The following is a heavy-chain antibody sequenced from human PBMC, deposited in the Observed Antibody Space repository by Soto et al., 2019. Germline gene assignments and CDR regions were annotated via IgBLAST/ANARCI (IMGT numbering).Heavy chain of an antibody. CDR3: ARGSVYTVDSSGLYEN. CDR1: VASFRAYS. D-gene: IGHD3-22*01. J-gene: IGHJ4*02. Sequence: PSETLAPTCAVYVASFRAYSWSCIGWPPGKELEGIGAINRRGGTSYNPSLKSRVTISVDPSKIYFSLKLTSVTVADRAVYYCARGSVYTVDSSGLYENGGQGAPVEVSS. CDR2: INRRGGT. V-gene: IGHV4-34*01.